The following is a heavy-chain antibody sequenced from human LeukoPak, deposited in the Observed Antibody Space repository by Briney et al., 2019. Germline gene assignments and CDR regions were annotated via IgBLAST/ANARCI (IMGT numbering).Heavy chain of an antibody. D-gene: IGHD1-1*01. CDR3: ATTRASSGTFNFDY. CDR2: IYPGDSDT. J-gene: IGHJ4*02. V-gene: IGHV5-51*01. Sequence: KAGESLKISCKGSGYSFTSYWIGWVRQMPGKGLGWMGIIYPGDSDTRYSPSFQGQVTISADKSISTAYLQWSGLKASDTAMYYCATTRASSGTFNFDYWGQGTLVTVSS. CDR1: GYSFTSYW.